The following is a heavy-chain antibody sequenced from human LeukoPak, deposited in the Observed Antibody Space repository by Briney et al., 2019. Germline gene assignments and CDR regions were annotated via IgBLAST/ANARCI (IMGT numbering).Heavy chain of an antibody. CDR2: IYYSGST. CDR3: ARGRYGGNPYVVYYFDY. V-gene: IGHV4-59*01. CDR1: GGSISSYY. D-gene: IGHD4-23*01. J-gene: IGHJ4*02. Sequence: SETLSLTCTVSGGSISSYYWGWIRQPPGKGLEWIGYIYYSGSTNYNPSLKSRVFISVDTSKNQFSLKLSSVTAADTAVYYCARGRYGGNPYVVYYFDYWGQGTLVTVSS.